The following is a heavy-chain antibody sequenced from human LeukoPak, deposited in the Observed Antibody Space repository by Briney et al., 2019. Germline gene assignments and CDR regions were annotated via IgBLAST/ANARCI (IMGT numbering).Heavy chain of an antibody. D-gene: IGHD3-22*01. CDR2: INHSGST. J-gene: IGHJ4*02. Sequence: SETLSLTCAGYGGSFSGYYWSWIRQPPGKWLEWIGEINHSGSTNYNPSLKSRVTISVDTSKNQFSLKLSSVTAADTAVYYCARGHYYYDSSGYSYWGQGTLVTVSS. V-gene: IGHV4-34*01. CDR1: GGSFSGYY. CDR3: ARGHYYYDSSGYSY.